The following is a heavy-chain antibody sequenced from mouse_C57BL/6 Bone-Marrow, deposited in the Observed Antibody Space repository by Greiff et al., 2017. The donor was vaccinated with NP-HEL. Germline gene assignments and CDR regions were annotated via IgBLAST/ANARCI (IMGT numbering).Heavy chain of an antibody. CDR3: ARRQRGRMDY. Sequence: EVKLEESGGGLVKPGGSLKLSCAASGFTFSDYGMHWVRQAPEKGLAWVAYISSGSSTIYYADTVKGRFTISRDNAKNTLFLQMTSLRSEDTAMYYCARRQRGRMDYWGQGTSVTVSS. CDR1: GFTFSDYG. J-gene: IGHJ4*01. CDR2: ISSGSSTI. V-gene: IGHV5-17*01. D-gene: IGHD6-1*01.